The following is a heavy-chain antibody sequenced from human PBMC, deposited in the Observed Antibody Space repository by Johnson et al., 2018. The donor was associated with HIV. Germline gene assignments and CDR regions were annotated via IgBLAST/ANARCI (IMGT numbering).Heavy chain of an antibody. J-gene: IGHJ3*01. CDR2: LGTAGDT. CDR1: GFTFSSYA. V-gene: IGHV3-13*01. CDR3: ARDAVIRSGWYNVDAFDV. Sequence: VQLVESGGGLVQPGGSLRLSCAASGFTFSSYAMSWVRQPTGKGLEWVSGLGTAGDTYYVDSVKGRFTISRDNAKNSLYLQMNSLRAEDTAVYYCARDAVIRSGWYNVDAFDVWGQGTMVTVSS. D-gene: IGHD6-19*01.